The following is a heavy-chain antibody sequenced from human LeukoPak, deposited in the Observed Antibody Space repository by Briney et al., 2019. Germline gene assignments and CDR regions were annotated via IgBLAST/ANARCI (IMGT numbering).Heavy chain of an antibody. Sequence: GSSVKVSCKVSGGTFSSYAVNWVRQAPGQGLEWMGGIIPVFNTPIYAQQFQGRVTIIAGESTTTAYMELSSLRSEDTAVYYCARGGSRVVTISISDYWGQGTLVTVSS. CDR1: GGTFSSYA. V-gene: IGHV1-69*01. D-gene: IGHD5-24*01. CDR3: ARGGSRVVTISISDY. CDR2: IIPVFNTP. J-gene: IGHJ4*02.